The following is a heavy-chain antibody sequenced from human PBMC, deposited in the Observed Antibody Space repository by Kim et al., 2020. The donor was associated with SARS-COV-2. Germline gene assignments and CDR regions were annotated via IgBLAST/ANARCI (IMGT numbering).Heavy chain of an antibody. J-gene: IGHJ4*02. Sequence: GGSLRLSCAASGFTFDDYAMHWVRQAPGKGLEWVSGISWNSSSIGYADSVKGRFTISRDNAKNSLYLQMNSLRAEDTALYYCAKDVGYYYDSSGFFDYWGQGTLVTVSS. CDR1: GFTFDDYA. CDR2: ISWNSSSI. CDR3: AKDVGYYYDSSGFFDY. D-gene: IGHD3-22*01. V-gene: IGHV3-9*01.